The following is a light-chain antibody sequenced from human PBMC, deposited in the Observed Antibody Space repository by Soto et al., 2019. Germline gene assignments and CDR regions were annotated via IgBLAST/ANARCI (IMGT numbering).Light chain of an antibody. V-gene: IGLV2-8*01. Sequence: QSVLTQPPSASGSPGQSVAISCTGTSSDVGGYNYVSWYQQHPGKAPKLMIYEVNKRPSGVPDRFSGSKSGNTASLTVSGLQAEDEADYYCSSHAGSSKVFGTGTKLTVL. J-gene: IGLJ1*01. CDR1: SSDVGGYNY. CDR2: EVN. CDR3: SSHAGSSKV.